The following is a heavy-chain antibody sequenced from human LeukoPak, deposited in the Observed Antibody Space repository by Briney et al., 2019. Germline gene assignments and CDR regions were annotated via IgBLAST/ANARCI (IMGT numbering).Heavy chain of an antibody. J-gene: IGHJ4*02. CDR1: GFTFSSYA. CDR3: AREVPSRWRASYFDY. D-gene: IGHD1-26*01. Sequence: GGSLRLSCAASGFTFSSYAMHWVRQAPGKGLEWVAVISYDGSNKYYADSVKGRFTISRDNSKNTLYLQMNSLRAEDTAVYYCAREVPSRWRASYFDYWGQGTLVTVSS. V-gene: IGHV3-30*04. CDR2: ISYDGSNK.